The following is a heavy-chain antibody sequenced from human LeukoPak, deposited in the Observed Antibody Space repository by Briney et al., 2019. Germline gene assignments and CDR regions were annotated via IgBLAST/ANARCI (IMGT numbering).Heavy chain of an antibody. CDR1: GYSITNYW. CDR2: IYPADSDI. CDR3: ARQEYCSGGSCYTWLDP. J-gene: IGHJ5*02. D-gene: IGHD2-15*01. V-gene: IGHV5-51*01. Sequence: GESQKISCKGSGYSITNYWIAWVRQMPGKGLEWMGIIYPADSDIRYSPSFQGQVTISADKSISTAYLQWSSLKASDTAMYYCARQEYCSGGSCYTWLDPWGQGTLVTVSS.